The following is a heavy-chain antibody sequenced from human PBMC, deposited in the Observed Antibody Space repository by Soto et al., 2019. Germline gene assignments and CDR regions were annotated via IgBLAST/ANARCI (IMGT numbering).Heavy chain of an antibody. Sequence: SVKVSCKASGYTFTSYYMHWVRQAPGQGLEWMGIINPSGGSTSYAQKFQGGVTMTRDTSTSTVYMELSSLRSEDTAVYYCARASGDLYVDFDYWGQGTLVTVSS. V-gene: IGHV1-46*03. J-gene: IGHJ4*02. CDR2: INPSGGST. CDR1: GYTFTSYY. D-gene: IGHD3-10*01. CDR3: ARASGDLYVDFDY.